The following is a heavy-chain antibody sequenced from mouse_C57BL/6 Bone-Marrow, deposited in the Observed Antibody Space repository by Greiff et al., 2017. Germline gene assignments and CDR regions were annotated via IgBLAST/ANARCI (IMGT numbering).Heavy chain of an antibody. Sequence: QVQLQQPGAELVKPGASVKLSCKASGYTFTSYWMHWVKQRPGHGLEWIGMIHPNSGSTNYNEKFKSKATLTVDKSSSTAYMQLSSLPSEASSFYYGASHDYYPWCAYWGQGTLVTVSA. CDR2: IHPNSGST. V-gene: IGHV1-64*01. D-gene: IGHD1-1*01. J-gene: IGHJ3*01. CDR3: ASHDYYPWCAY. CDR1: GYTFTSYW.